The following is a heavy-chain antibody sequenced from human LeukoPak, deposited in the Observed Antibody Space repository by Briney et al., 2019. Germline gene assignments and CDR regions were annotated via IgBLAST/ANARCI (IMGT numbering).Heavy chain of an antibody. CDR3: AKAPSMVRGVPLDY. D-gene: IGHD3-10*01. CDR1: GFTFSSYA. Sequence: PSGGSLRLSCAASGFTFSSYAMSWVRQAPGKGLEWVSAISGSGGSTYYADSVKGRFTISRDNSKSTLYLQMNSLRAEDTAVYYCAKAPSMVRGVPLDYWGQGTLVTVSS. J-gene: IGHJ4*02. V-gene: IGHV3-23*01. CDR2: ISGSGGST.